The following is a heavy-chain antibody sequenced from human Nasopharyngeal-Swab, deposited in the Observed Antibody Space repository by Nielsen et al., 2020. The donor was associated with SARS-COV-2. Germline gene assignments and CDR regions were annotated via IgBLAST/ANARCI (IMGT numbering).Heavy chain of an antibody. J-gene: IGHJ6*03. CDR3: ARQAYCGGDCFTYYYYYYMDV. CDR2: IDPSDSYT. D-gene: IGHD2-21*01. Sequence: GESLKISCQGSGYSFTSYWISWVRQMPGKGLEWMGRIDPSDSYTNYSPSFQGHVTISADKSISTAYLQWSSLKASDTAMYYCARQAYCGGDCFTYYYYYYMDVWGKGTTVTVSS. V-gene: IGHV5-10-1*01. CDR1: GYSFTSYW.